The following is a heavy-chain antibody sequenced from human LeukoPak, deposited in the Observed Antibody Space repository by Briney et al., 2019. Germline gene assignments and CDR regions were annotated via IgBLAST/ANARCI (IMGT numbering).Heavy chain of an antibody. CDR3: ATDWRVGAKGHFDY. D-gene: IGHD1-26*01. J-gene: IGHJ4*02. CDR1: GYTFTGYY. V-gene: IGHV1-2*02. Sequence: ASVKVSCKASGYTFTGYYMHWVRQAPGQGLEWMGWINPNSGGTNYAQKFQGRVTMTEDTSTDTAYMELSSLRSEDTAVYYCATDWRVGAKGHFDYWGQGTLVTVSS. CDR2: INPNSGGT.